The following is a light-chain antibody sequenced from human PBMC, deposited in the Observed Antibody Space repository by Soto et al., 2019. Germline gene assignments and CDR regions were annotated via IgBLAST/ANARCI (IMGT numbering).Light chain of an antibody. CDR2: DAS. V-gene: IGKV3-11*01. CDR3: QQRKTWPPIT. CDR1: QNVEGY. J-gene: IGKJ5*01. Sequence: EIVLTQSPATLSLSPGERATLSCRASQNVEGYLAWYQQKPGQAPRLLIYDASNRATGIPARFSGSGSGTDFTLTISSLEPEDFAVYYCQQRKTWPPITFGQVTRLEIK.